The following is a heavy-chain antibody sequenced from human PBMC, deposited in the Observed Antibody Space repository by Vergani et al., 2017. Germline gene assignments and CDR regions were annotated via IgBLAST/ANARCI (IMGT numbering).Heavy chain of an antibody. CDR1: GGTFSSYA. CDR2: SIPIFVTA. Sequence: QVQLVQSGAEVKKPGSSVKVSCKASGGTFSSYAISRVRQAPGQGREWMGGSIPIFVTANYAQKFQGRVTITADESTSTAYMELSSLRSEVTAVYYCASRGFYYYMDVWGKGTTVTVSS. CDR3: ASRGFYYYMDV. J-gene: IGHJ6*03. V-gene: IGHV1-69*01. D-gene: IGHD3-10*01.